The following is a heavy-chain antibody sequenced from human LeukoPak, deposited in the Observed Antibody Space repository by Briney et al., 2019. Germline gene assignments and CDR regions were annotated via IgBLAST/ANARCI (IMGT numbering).Heavy chain of an antibody. CDR2: ISWNSGRI. CDR1: GFTFDDYA. D-gene: IGHD2-2*02. CDR3: AKDMFPGCSSTSCYTGIFDY. V-gene: IGHV3-9*01. Sequence: LTGRSLRLSCAASGFTFDDYAMHWVRQAPGKGLELVSGISWNSGRIGYADSVKGRFTISRDNAKNSLYLQMTSLRAEDTALYYCAKDMFPGCSSTSCYTGIFDYWGQGTLVTVSS. J-gene: IGHJ4*02.